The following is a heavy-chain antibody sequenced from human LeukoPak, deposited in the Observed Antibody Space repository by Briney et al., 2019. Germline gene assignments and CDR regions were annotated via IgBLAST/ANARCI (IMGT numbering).Heavy chain of an antibody. V-gene: IGHV3-15*01. D-gene: IGHD1-26*01. J-gene: IGHJ5*02. Sequence: GGSLRLSCGAPGFTFSNAWMSWVRHAPGKGLEWGGRIKSKTDGGTKDYAAPVKGRFTISRDDSKNTLYLQMNSLKTEDTAVYYCTTAPVGAKSWGQGTLVTVSS. CDR2: IKSKTDGGTK. CDR1: GFTFSNAW. CDR3: TTAPVGAKS.